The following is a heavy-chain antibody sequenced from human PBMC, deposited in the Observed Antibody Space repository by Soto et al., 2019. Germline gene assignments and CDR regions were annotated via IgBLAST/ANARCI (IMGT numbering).Heavy chain of an antibody. J-gene: IGHJ5*02. V-gene: IGHV1-3*01. D-gene: IGHD6-19*01. Sequence: ASVKVSCKASGYTFTSYAMHWVRQAPGQRLEWMGWVNAGNGNTKYSQKFQGRVTITRDTSASTAYIELSSLRSEDTAVYYCARLRLKRNWFDPWGQGTLVTSPQ. CDR2: VNAGNGNT. CDR3: ARLRLKRNWFDP. CDR1: GYTFTSYA.